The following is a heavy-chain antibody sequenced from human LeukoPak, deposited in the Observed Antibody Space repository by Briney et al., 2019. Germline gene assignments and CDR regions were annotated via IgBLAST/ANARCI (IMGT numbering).Heavy chain of an antibody. CDR3: AKDFFSFNGIYDAFDL. CDR1: GFTFTIFG. J-gene: IGHJ3*01. Sequence: GGSLRLSCATSGFTFTIFGINWVRQAPGKGPEWVSYIDARSGITYYADSVQGRFTISRDNAKESVFLQMNGLRAEDTAIYYCAKDFFSFNGIYDAFDLWGQGTMVTVSS. V-gene: IGHV3-48*01. D-gene: IGHD2-8*01. CDR2: IDARSGIT.